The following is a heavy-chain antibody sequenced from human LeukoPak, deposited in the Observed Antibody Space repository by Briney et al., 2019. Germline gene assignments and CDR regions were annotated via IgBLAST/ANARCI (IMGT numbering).Heavy chain of an antibody. J-gene: IGHJ4*02. Sequence: PGGSLRLSCAASGFIFSDHYMDWVHQAPGKGLEWVGRTRNKANSYSTVYAASVKGRFTISRDDSKNSLYLQMNSLETEDTAVYYCARAANRLVYFDYWGQGTLVTVSS. CDR1: GFIFSDHY. V-gene: IGHV3-72*01. D-gene: IGHD3-22*01. CDR2: TRNKANSYST. CDR3: ARAANRLVYFDY.